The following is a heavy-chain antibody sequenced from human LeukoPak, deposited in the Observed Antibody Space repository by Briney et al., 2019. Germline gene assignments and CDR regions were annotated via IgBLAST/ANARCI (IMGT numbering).Heavy chain of an antibody. CDR3: AKDQDYYGLGSYPTY. CDR1: RFTFSSYA. V-gene: IGHV3-23*01. J-gene: IGHJ4*02. CDR2: VSGNGAGT. D-gene: IGHD3-10*01. Sequence: QSGGSLRLSCAASRFTFSSYAMSWVRQAPGKGLEWVSGVSGNGAGTYYADSVKGRFTISRDNTKNMLYLQMNSLRDEDTAVYFCAKDQDYYGLGSYPTYWGQGTLVTVSS.